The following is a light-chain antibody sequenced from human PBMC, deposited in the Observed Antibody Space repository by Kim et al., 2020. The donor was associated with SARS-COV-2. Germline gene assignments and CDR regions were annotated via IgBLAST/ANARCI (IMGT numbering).Light chain of an antibody. Sequence: QSVLTQPPSASGTPGQRVTISCSGTSSNIGSNTITWYQQLPGTAPKLLIYSNNQRPSGVPDRFSGSKSGNSASLAISGLQSEDEADYYCSAWDDSLNGWVFGGGTQLTVL. J-gene: IGLJ3*02. CDR3: SAWDDSLNGWV. CDR1: SSNIGSNT. CDR2: SNN. V-gene: IGLV1-44*01.